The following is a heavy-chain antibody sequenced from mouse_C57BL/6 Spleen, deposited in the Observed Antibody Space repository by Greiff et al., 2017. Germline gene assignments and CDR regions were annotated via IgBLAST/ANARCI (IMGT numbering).Heavy chain of an antibody. CDR2: IYPGDGDT. CDR3: ARRGLGYAMDY. D-gene: IGHD2-4*01. J-gene: IGHJ4*01. V-gene: IGHV1-82*01. Sequence: VQLQQSGPELVKPGASVKISCKASGYAFSSSWMNWVKQRPGKGLEWIGRIYPGDGDTNYNGKLKGKATLTADKSSSTAYMQLSSLTSEDSAVYFCARRGLGYAMDYWGQGTSVTVSS. CDR1: GYAFSSSW.